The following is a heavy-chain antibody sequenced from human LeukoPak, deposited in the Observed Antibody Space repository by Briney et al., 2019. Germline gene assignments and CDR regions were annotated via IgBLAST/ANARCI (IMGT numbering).Heavy chain of an antibody. V-gene: IGHV3-30*02. CDR3: AKDVNVGGDYFDY. D-gene: IGHD3-10*01. CDR2: IRYDGSIK. CDR1: GFTFNNYG. J-gene: IGHJ4*02. Sequence: PGGSLRLSCAASGFTFNNYGMHWVRLAPGKGLEWVAFIRYDGSIKYCVDSVKGRFTVSRDNSKSTLYLQMSSLRAEDTAVYYCAKDVNVGGDYFDYWGQGTLVTVSS.